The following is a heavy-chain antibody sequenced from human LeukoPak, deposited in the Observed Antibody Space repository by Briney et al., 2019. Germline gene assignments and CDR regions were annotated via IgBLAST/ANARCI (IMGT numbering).Heavy chain of an antibody. CDR3: AREDGYSSSSPGMDV. CDR2: IIPILGIA. D-gene: IGHD6-6*01. Sequence: ASVKVSCKASGYTFTSYYMHWVRQAPGQGLEWMGRIIPILGIANYAQKFQGRVTITADKSTSTAYMELSSLRSEDTAVYYCAREDGYSSSSPGMDVWGQGTTVTVSS. J-gene: IGHJ6*02. V-gene: IGHV1-69*04. CDR1: GYTFTSYY.